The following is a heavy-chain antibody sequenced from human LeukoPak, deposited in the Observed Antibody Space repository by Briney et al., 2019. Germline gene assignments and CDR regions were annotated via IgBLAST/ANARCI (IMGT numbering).Heavy chain of an antibody. Sequence: ASVKVSCKASGYTFTGYYLARVRQAPGQGPEWMGWISPNSGGTNYAQKFQGRVTMTRDTSSSTAYMELSRLRSDDTAVYYCARERGDGYNAYFDYWGQGTLVTVSS. D-gene: IGHD5-24*01. CDR1: GYTFTGYY. CDR2: ISPNSGGT. CDR3: ARERGDGYNAYFDY. J-gene: IGHJ4*02. V-gene: IGHV1-2*02.